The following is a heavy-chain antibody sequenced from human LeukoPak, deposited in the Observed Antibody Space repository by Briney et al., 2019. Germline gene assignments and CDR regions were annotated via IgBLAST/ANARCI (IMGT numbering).Heavy chain of an antibody. D-gene: IGHD1-26*01. CDR1: GVSFSGYY. CDR2: INHSGST. J-gene: IGHJ4*02. Sequence: SETLSLTCAVYGVSFSGYYWSWIRQPPGKGLEWIGEINHSGSTNYNPSLKSRVTISVDTSKNQFSLKLSSVTAADTAVYYCARGNSGSYHYWGQGTLVTVSS. CDR3: ARGNSGSYHY. V-gene: IGHV4-34*01.